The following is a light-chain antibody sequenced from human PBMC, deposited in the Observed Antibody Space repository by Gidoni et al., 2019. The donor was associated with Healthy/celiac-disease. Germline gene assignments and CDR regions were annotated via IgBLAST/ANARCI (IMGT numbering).Light chain of an antibody. Sequence: DIQMNQSPSSLSESVGDSVTITCRASQSISSYLNWYQQKPGKAPKLLIYAASSLQSGVPSRFSGSGSGTDFTLTISSLQPEDFATYYCQQSYSTPLTFGGGTKVEIK. V-gene: IGKV1-39*01. CDR2: AAS. CDR1: QSISSY. CDR3: QQSYSTPLT. J-gene: IGKJ4*01.